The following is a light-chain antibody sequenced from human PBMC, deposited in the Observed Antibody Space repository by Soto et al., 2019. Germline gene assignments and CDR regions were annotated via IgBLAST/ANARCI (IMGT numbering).Light chain of an antibody. CDR2: GVS. Sequence: EIVLTQSPGTLSLSPGERATLSCRASQSVRSSYLAWYQQKLGQAPRRLIYGVSNRATGIPDRFSGSESGTDFTVTISRLEYDDFAVYYCQQYGTSPRTFGQGTKVEIK. V-gene: IGKV3-20*01. J-gene: IGKJ1*01. CDR3: QQYGTSPRT. CDR1: QSVRSSY.